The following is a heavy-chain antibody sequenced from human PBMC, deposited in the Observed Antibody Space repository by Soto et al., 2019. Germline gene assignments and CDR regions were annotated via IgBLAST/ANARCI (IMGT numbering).Heavy chain of an antibody. CDR1: GGPISTTSYY. CDR2: LYYDGTT. CDR3: ARQHRPVRRYFGLDV. Sequence: SETLSLTCTVSGGPISTTSYYWDWIRQTPGKGLEWIGSLYYDGTTYYNPSLKSRVTISVYTSKNQFSLKLNSVTAADAAVYYCARQHRPVRRYFGLDVWGQGTTVTVSS. D-gene: IGHD6-6*01. V-gene: IGHV4-39*01. J-gene: IGHJ6*02.